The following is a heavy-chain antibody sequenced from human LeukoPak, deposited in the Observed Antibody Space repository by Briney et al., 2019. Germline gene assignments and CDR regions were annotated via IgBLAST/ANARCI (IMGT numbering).Heavy chain of an antibody. CDR2: INSDGSST. V-gene: IGHV3-74*01. CDR3: ARRFDC. CDR1: GLTFSDYW. J-gene: IGHJ4*02. Sequence: GGSLRLSCAVSGLTFSDYWMHWVRQAPGKGLIWVSRINSDGSSTYYADSVKGRFTISRDNAKNSLYLQMNSLRAEDTAVYYCARRFDCWGQGTLVTVSS.